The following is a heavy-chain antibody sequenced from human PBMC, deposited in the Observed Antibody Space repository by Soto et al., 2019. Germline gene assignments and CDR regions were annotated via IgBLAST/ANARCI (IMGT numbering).Heavy chain of an antibody. Sequence: QVQLQESGPGQVKPSETLSLTCTISGGSISVYYWSWIRQSPRQGLEWIGNVYDNGRPYYSPSLKSRVIISADTSKNQISLKLTSATAADTAVYYCARGVGSSPPQYWGRGTLVTVSS. J-gene: IGHJ4*02. V-gene: IGHV4-59*01. CDR2: VYDNGRP. CDR3: ARGVGSSPPQY. D-gene: IGHD1-26*01. CDR1: GGSISVYY.